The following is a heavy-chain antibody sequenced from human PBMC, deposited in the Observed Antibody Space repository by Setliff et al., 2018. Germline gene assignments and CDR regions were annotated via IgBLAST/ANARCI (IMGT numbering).Heavy chain of an antibody. V-gene: IGHV4-30-4*08. D-gene: IGHD6-19*01. Sequence: SETLSLTCTVSGDSISSGDDFWSWIRQPPGKGLEWIGSLYYPTNGHYNPSLKSRVTMSVDTTKTHFSLELTSVTAADTAVYYCARAPVGDRNGLFDSWGQGTMVTVSS. CDR2: LYYPTNG. CDR3: ARAPVGDRNGLFDS. CDR1: GDSISSGDDF. J-gene: IGHJ4*03.